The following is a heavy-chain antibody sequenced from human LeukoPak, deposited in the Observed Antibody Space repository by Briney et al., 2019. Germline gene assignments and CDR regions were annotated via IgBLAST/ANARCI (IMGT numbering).Heavy chain of an antibody. J-gene: IGHJ6*02. D-gene: IGHD2-21*01. Sequence: GGSLRLSCAASGFTFSSYAMHWVGQAPGKGLEWVAVISDDGSNKYYADSVKGRFTISRDNSKNTLYLQMNSLRAEDTAVYYCAKVMWSDYYYYGMDVWGQGTTVTVSS. CDR1: GFTFSSYA. CDR2: ISDDGSNK. CDR3: AKVMWSDYYYYGMDV. V-gene: IGHV3-30*04.